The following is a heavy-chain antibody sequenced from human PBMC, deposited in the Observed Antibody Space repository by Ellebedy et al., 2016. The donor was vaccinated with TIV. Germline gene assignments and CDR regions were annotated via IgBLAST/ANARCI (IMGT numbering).Heavy chain of an antibody. CDR2: VSGSAGSV. Sequence: GGSLRLSXAASGFTFSSYSMTWIRQAPGKGPEWVSTVSGSAGSVHYTDSVKGRFTISRDNSKNTLYLQMRSLRAEDSAVYYCAKDNEFSSSWYSPVDTFDIWGQGTTVTVSS. CDR1: GFTFSSYS. CDR3: AKDNEFSSSWYSPVDTFDI. D-gene: IGHD6-13*01. J-gene: IGHJ3*02. V-gene: IGHV3-23*01.